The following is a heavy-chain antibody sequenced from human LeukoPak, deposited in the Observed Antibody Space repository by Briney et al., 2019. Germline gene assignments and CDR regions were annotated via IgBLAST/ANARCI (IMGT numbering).Heavy chain of an antibody. D-gene: IGHD6-19*01. CDR2: IYYSGST. V-gene: IGHV4-39*01. CDR3: ARLYSSVGYFDY. Sequence: SGTLSLTCTVSGGSISSSSYYWGWIRQPPGKGLEWIGSIYYSGSTYYNPSLKSRVTISVDTSKNQFSLKLSSVTAADTAVYYCARLYSSVGYFDYWGQGTLVTVSS. CDR1: GGSISSSSYY. J-gene: IGHJ4*02.